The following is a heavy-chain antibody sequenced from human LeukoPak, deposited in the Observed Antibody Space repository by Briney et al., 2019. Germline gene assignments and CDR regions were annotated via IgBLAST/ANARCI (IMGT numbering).Heavy chain of an antibody. D-gene: IGHD2-15*01. CDR3: AREMYCSGGSCYGDAFDI. J-gene: IGHJ3*02. Sequence: PGGSLRLSCAASGFTVSNKYMSWVRQAPGRGLEWVSVIYSGGSTYYAGSVKGRFSISRDKSKNTLYLQMNSLRAEDTALYYCAREMYCSGGSCYGDAFDIWGQGTMVTVSS. V-gene: IGHV3-66*01. CDR1: GFTVSNKY. CDR2: IYSGGST.